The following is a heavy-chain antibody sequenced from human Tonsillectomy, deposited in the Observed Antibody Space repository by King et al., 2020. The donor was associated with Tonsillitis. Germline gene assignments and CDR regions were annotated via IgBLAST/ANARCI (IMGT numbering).Heavy chain of an antibody. CDR3: VRDLSPSYRRYYFYAFDI. CDR2: IRQDGSLK. Sequence: VQLVESGGGLVQPGGSLRLSCTRSGFTLRDYWMIWVRQAPGQGLEWVANIRQDGSLKYYADSVKDRFTISRDKAQNSLYLQMTSLRAEDTAVYYCVRDLSPSYRRYYFYAFDIWGQGTMVTVSS. CDR1: GFTLRDYW. V-gene: IGHV3-7*03. J-gene: IGHJ3*02. D-gene: IGHD2/OR15-2a*01.